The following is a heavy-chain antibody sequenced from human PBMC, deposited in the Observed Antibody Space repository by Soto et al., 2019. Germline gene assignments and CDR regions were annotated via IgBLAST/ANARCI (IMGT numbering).Heavy chain of an antibody. CDR2: IYYSGST. J-gene: IGHJ4*02. D-gene: IGHD6-13*01. V-gene: IGHV4-59*08. CDR3: AGGYGSSWYLFDY. CDR1: GGSISSYY. Sequence: PSETLSLTCTVSGGSISSYYWSWIRQPPGKGLEWIGYIYYSGSTNYNPSLKSRVTISVDTSKNQFSLKLSSVTAADTAVYYCAGGYGSSWYLFDYWGQGTLVTVSS.